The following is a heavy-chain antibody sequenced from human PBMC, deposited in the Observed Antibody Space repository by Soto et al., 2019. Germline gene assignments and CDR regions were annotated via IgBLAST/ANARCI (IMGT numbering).Heavy chain of an antibody. CDR2: IIPIFGTA. Sequence: SVKVSCKESGGTFSSYAISWVRQAPGQGLEWMGGIIPIFGTANYAQKFQGRVTITADESTSTAYMELSSLRSEDTAVYYCARDLGRPYSSGWFRSGMWFDPWGQGTLVTVSS. CDR3: ARDLGRPYSSGWFRSGMWFDP. V-gene: IGHV1-69*13. J-gene: IGHJ5*02. CDR1: GGTFSSYA. D-gene: IGHD6-19*01.